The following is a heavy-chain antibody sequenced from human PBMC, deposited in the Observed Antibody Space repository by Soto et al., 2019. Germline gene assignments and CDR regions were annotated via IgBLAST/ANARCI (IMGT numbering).Heavy chain of an antibody. V-gene: IGHV3-53*01. CDR1: GFTVSSNY. Sequence: GGSLRLSCAASGFTVSSNYMSWVRQAPGKGLEWVSVIYSGGSTYYADSVKGRFTISRDNSKNTLYLQMNSLRAEDTAVYYCARAAYSYGHYFDYWGQGPLVTVSS. D-gene: IGHD5-18*01. CDR2: IYSGGST. J-gene: IGHJ4*02. CDR3: ARAAYSYGHYFDY.